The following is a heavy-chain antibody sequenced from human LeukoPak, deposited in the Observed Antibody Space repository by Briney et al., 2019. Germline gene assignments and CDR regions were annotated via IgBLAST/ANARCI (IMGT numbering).Heavy chain of an antibody. Sequence: SQTLSLTCTVSGGSISSGSYYWSWIRQPAGKGLEWIGRIYTSGSTSYNPSLKSRVTISVDTSKNQFSLKLSSVTAADTAVYYCAREARDAFDIWGQGTMITVSS. CDR2: IYTSGST. J-gene: IGHJ3*02. V-gene: IGHV4-61*02. CDR3: AREARDAFDI. CDR1: GGSISSGSYY.